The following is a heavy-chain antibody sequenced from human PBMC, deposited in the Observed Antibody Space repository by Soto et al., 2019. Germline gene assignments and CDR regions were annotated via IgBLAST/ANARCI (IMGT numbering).Heavy chain of an antibody. CDR1: GGSITTGGRY. CDR2: IYYSGNT. CDR3: AQALVFTGGDGFDI. D-gene: IGHD1-1*01. J-gene: IGHJ3*02. Sequence: QVRLQEWGPGLVKPSQTLSVKCSVSGGSITTGGRYWSWIRQLPGKGLEWIGDIYYSGNTYYNACLKSRVSVSVEAAKTQFSLKLSSVTAADTAVYYCAQALVFTGGDGFDIWGQGRLVTVSS. V-gene: IGHV4-31*02.